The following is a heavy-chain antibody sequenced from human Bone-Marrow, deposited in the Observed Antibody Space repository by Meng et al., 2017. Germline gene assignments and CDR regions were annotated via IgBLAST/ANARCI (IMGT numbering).Heavy chain of an antibody. Sequence: SVKVSCKASGGTFSSYAISWVRQAPGQGLEWMGGIIPIFGTANYAQKFQGRVTITADKSTSTAYMELSSLRSEDTAVYYCASLTYGSGLPGVDGPWGQGTLVTVSS. CDR3: ASLTYGSGLPGVDGP. D-gene: IGHD3-10*01. CDR2: IIPIFGTA. CDR1: GGTFSSYA. V-gene: IGHV1-69*06. J-gene: IGHJ5*02.